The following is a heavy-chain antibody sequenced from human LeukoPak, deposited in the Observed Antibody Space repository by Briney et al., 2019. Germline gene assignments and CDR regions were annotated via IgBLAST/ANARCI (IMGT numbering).Heavy chain of an antibody. J-gene: IGHJ4*02. V-gene: IGHV4-39*02. CDR1: GGSITTSSYY. Sequence: SETLSLTCTVSGGSITTSSYYWGWIRQPPGKGLEWIGIIYYSGSTYYNPSLKGRVTISVDTSKNQFSLKLSSVTAADTAVYYCAREFGHCYGDNCFYFFDTWGQGFRVTVSS. CDR3: AREFGHCYGDNCFYFFDT. D-gene: IGHD4-23*01. CDR2: IYYSGST.